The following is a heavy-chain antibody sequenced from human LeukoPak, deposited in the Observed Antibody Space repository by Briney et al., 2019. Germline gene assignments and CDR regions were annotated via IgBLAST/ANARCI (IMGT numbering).Heavy chain of an antibody. CDR1: GFTFGDYA. D-gene: IGHD4/OR15-4a*01. CDR3: TRNIWCDY. CDR2: IRSKPYGGKT. V-gene: IGHV3-49*03. Sequence: GGSLRLSCTASGFTFGDYAMSWFRQAPGKGLEWVGFIRSKPYGGKTEYAASVKGRFTISRDESKSIAYLQMHSLKTEDTAVYYCTRNIWCDYWGQGTLVTVSS. J-gene: IGHJ4*02.